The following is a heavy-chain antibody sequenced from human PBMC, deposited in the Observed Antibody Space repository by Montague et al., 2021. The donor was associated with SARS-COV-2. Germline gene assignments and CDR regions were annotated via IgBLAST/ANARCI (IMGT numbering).Heavy chain of an antibody. V-gene: IGHV4-59*08. CDR1: GGSISRSY. CDR3: ARHMSDCSKGICHAYYYYGWDV. J-gene: IGHJ6*02. Sequence: SETLSLTCTVSGGSISRSYWSWIRQPPGKGLEWIGYIYYTGSTGXXPSXXXRVTISVDTSKNQLSLKLISVTAADTAVYFCARHMSDCSKGICHAYYYYGWDVWGPGTTVTGSS. CDR2: IYYTGST. D-gene: IGHD2-8*01.